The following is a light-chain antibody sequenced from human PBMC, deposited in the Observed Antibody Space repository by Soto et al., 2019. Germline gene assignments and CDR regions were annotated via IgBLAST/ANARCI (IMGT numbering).Light chain of an antibody. CDR3: QQYRNWPRT. V-gene: IGKV4-1*01. J-gene: IGKJ1*01. Sequence: DIVMTQSPDSLAVSLGDRATINCKSSQSLLYSSNNKNHLAWYQQKPGQPLKLLISLASTRESGVPDRFSGSGSGTEFTLTINNLQSEDFAVYYCQQYRNWPRTFGQGTKVDIK. CDR2: LAS. CDR1: QSLLYSSNNKNH.